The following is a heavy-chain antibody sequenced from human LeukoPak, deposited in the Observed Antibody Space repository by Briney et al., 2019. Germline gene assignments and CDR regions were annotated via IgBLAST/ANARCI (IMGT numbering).Heavy chain of an antibody. D-gene: IGHD2-15*01. Sequence: GASVKVSCKASGYTFTSYWIGWVRQMPGKGLEWMGIIYPGGSDTRYSPSFQGQVTMSVDKSISTAYVQWSSLKASDTAMYYCARGGRLSSDGSWTWFDPWGQGTLVTVSS. CDR2: IYPGGSDT. CDR1: GYTFTSYW. CDR3: ARGGRLSSDGSWTWFDP. V-gene: IGHV5-51*01. J-gene: IGHJ5*02.